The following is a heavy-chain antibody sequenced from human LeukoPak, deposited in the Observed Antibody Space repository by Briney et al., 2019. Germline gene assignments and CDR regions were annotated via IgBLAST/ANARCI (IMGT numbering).Heavy chain of an antibody. CDR3: ARGPGGGWYLRWFDP. Sequence: SETLSLTCTVSGGSISSYYWSWIRQPPGKGLEWIGYIYYSGSTNYNPSLKSRVTISVDRSKNQFSLKLSSVTAADTAVYYCARGPGGGWYLRWFDPWGQGTLVTVSS. J-gene: IGHJ5*02. D-gene: IGHD6-19*01. V-gene: IGHV4-59*12. CDR1: GGSISSYY. CDR2: IYYSGST.